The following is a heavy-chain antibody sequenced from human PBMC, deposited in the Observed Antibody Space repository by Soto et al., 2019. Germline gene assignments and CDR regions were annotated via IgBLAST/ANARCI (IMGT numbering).Heavy chain of an antibody. CDR1: GFTFSSYA. J-gene: IGHJ6*02. D-gene: IGHD3-10*01. CDR2: ISYDGSNK. CDR3: ASPDSSFGYYYYGMDV. V-gene: IGHV3-30-3*01. Sequence: QVQLVESGGGVVQPGRSLRLSCAASGFTFSSYAMHWVRQAPGKGLEWVAVISYDGSNKYYADPVKGRFTISRDNSKNTLYLQMNSLRAEDTAVYYCASPDSSFGYYYYGMDVWGQGTTVTVSS.